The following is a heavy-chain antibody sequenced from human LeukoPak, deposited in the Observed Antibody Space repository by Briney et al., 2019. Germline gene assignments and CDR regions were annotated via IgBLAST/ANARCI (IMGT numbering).Heavy chain of an antibody. CDR1: GFTFSIHA. V-gene: IGHV3-23*01. Sequence: GGSLRLSCAGSGFTFSIHAMSWVRQAPGKGLEWVSTIGGGDTYYADSVKGRFTISRDDSQSTVHLQMNSLRAEDTAVYYCAKDWIPYNRVFDCFDFWGQGTLVAVSS. CDR3: AKDWIPYNRVFDCFDF. CDR2: IGGGDT. J-gene: IGHJ4*02. D-gene: IGHD1-1*01.